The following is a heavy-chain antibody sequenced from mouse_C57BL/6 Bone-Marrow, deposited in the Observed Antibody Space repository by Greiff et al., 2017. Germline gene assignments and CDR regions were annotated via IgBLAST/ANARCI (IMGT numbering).Heavy chain of an antibody. J-gene: IGHJ3*01. Sequence: VQLQQPGAELVKPGASVKLSCKASGYTFTSYWMHWVKQRPGQGLEWIGMIHPNSGRTNYNEKFKSKATLTVDKSSSTAYMQLSSLTSEDYAVYYCARGLLGRAYWGQGTLVTVSA. CDR3: ARGLLGRAY. CDR1: GYTFTSYW. D-gene: IGHD4-1*01. V-gene: IGHV1-64*01. CDR2: IHPNSGRT.